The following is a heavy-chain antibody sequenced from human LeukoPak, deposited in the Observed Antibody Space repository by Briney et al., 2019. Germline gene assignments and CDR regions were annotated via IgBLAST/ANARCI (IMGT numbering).Heavy chain of an antibody. V-gene: IGHV3-30*02. CDR3: AKDMGEVGGDYKTVLDY. Sequence: GGSLRLSCAVSGFTFTSNGFHWVRQAPGKWLEWVTFTPFDGTNEYYSNSVKGRFSISRDNSKNTVYLQMNSLRNEDTAVYYCAKDMGEVGGDYKTVLDYWGQGTLVTVSS. J-gene: IGHJ4*02. CDR1: GFTFTSNG. CDR2: TPFDGTNE. D-gene: IGHD4-17*01.